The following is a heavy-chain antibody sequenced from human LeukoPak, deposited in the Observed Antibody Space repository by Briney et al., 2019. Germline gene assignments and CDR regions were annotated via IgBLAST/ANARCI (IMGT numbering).Heavy chain of an antibody. V-gene: IGHV3-23*01. Sequence: GGSLRLSCAASGFTFSSYAMSWVRQAPGKGLEWVSAISGSGGSTYYADSVRGRFTISRDNAKNTLYLQMNSLRPEDTAVYYCVKEGRYCSSSSCYDYWGQGTRVTVSS. CDR3: VKEGRYCSSSSCYDY. CDR2: ISGSGGST. CDR1: GFTFSSYA. D-gene: IGHD2-2*01. J-gene: IGHJ4*02.